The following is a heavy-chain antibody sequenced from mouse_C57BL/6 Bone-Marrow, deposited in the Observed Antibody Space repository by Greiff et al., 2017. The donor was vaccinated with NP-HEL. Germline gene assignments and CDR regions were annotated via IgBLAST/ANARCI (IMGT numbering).Heavy chain of an antibody. CDR1: GFTFSSYG. Sequence: EVMLVESGGDLVKPGGSLKLSCAASGFTFSSYGMSWVRQTPDKRLEWVATISSGGSYTYYPDSVKGRFTISRDNAKNTLYLQMSSLKSEDTAMYYCANVGRGFAYWGQGTLVTVSA. CDR2: ISSGGSYT. V-gene: IGHV5-6*01. CDR3: ANVGRGFAY. D-gene: IGHD4-1*01. J-gene: IGHJ3*01.